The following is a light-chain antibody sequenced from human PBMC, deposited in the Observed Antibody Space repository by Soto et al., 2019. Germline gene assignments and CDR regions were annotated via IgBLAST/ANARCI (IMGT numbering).Light chain of an antibody. Sequence: QSALTQPASVSGSPGQSITISCTGTSSDVGGYNYVSWYQQHPGKAPKVMIYEVSNRPSGVSNRFSGYKSGNTASLTISGLQAEDEADYYCSSYTRSSTRVFGGGTKLTVL. CDR2: EVS. V-gene: IGLV2-14*01. CDR1: SSDVGGYNY. J-gene: IGLJ3*02. CDR3: SSYTRSSTRV.